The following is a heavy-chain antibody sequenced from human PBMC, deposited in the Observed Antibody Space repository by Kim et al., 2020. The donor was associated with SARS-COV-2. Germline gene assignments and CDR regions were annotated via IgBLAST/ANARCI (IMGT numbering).Heavy chain of an antibody. CDR3: AKVRGRNTSSYYSDGVDP. D-gene: IGHD2-15*01. V-gene: IGHV3-43*02. CDR2: ISGDGGST. J-gene: IGHJ6*02. Sequence: GGSLRLSCAASGFTFDDYAMHWVRQAPGKGLEWVSLISGDGGSTDYADSVKGRFTISRDNGKNSLYLQMNSLRTEDTALYYCAKVRGRNTSSYYSDGVDPWGQGTTVTVSS. CDR1: GFTFDDYA.